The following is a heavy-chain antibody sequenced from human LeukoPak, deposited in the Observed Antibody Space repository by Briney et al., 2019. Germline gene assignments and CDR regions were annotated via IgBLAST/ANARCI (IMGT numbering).Heavy chain of an antibody. Sequence: GESLKISCKGSGYSFTSYWIGWVRQMPRQGLEWMGIIYPGDTDTRYSPSFQVQVTISADKSISTAYLQWSSLKASDTAMYYCARLEAAAANPGDYWGQGTLVTVSS. D-gene: IGHD6-13*01. CDR3: ARLEAAAANPGDY. V-gene: IGHV5-51*01. CDR1: GYSFTSYW. CDR2: IYPGDTDT. J-gene: IGHJ4*02.